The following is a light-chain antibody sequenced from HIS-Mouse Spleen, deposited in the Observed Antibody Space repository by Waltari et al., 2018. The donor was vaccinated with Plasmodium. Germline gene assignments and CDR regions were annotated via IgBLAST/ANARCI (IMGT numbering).Light chain of an antibody. V-gene: IGKV3-20*01. CDR3: QKYGSFPYT. CDR2: GAS. CDR1: QRVSSGS. J-gene: IGKJ2*01. Sequence: EIVLTQSPGTLSLSPGEGATLSCRASQRVSSGSLAWYQQKPGQAPRLLMYGASSKATGIADMFSGSGSGTDLTLTISRLEHEDSAVYYCQKYGSFPYTLGQGTKLEMK.